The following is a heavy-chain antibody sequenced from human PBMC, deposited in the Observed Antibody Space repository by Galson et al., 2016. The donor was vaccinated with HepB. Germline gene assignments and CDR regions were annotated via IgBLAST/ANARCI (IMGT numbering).Heavy chain of an antibody. Sequence: SEILSLTCAVSGGSISSSNWWTWVRQPPGKGLEWIGEIYHSGNTNYNPSLKSRVNLSVDMSKKQFTLELTSVTAADTAIYYCARGTYYDSATRFDPWGQGTPVTVAS. D-gene: IGHD3-3*01. V-gene: IGHV4-4*02. CDR3: ARGTYYDSATRFDP. CDR1: GGSISSSNW. J-gene: IGHJ5*02. CDR2: IYHSGNT.